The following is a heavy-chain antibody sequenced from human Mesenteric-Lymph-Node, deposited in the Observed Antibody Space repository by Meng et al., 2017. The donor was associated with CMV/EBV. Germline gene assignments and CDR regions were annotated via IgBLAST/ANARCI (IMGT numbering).Heavy chain of an antibody. Sequence: CTVSTGSISSGAYYWSWIRQHPGKGLDWIGYIYYSGSTYSNPSLKRRVTISVDPSKTQFSQKLSSVTAADTAVYYCARDHGYYFDYWGQGTLVTVSS. V-gene: IGHV4-31*03. CDR2: IYYSGST. CDR1: TGSISSGAYY. D-gene: IGHD4-17*01. CDR3: ARDHGYYFDY. J-gene: IGHJ4*02.